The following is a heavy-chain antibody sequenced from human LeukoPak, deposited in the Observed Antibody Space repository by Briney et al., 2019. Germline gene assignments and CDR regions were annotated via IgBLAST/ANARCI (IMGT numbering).Heavy chain of an antibody. CDR1: GFTFSSYG. V-gene: IGHV3-30*03. J-gene: IGHJ5*02. CDR2: ISYDGSDK. CDR3: ARDKSDCFAP. Sequence: GGSQRLSCAASGFTFSSYGFHWVRQAPGRWLEWVAVISYDGSDKYYEDSVKGRFTISRDDSKKTLYLQMNSLRAEDTAVYFCARDKSDCFAPWGQGTLVTVSS.